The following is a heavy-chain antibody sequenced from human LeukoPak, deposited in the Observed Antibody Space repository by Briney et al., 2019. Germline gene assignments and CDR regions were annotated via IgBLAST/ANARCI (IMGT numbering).Heavy chain of an antibody. CDR2: INHRGGT. D-gene: IGHD3-22*01. V-gene: IGHV4-34*01. CDR1: GGSFSDYY. J-gene: IGHJ6*03. Sequence: SEALSLTCAVYGGSFSDYYWSWIRQPPGKGLEWIGEINHRGGTNYNPSLKSRVTMSVDTSENQFSLKLSSVTAADTAVYYCASSRLSVYDSSGYGGYYYMDVWGKGTTVTVSS. CDR3: ASSRLSVYDSSGYGGYYYMDV.